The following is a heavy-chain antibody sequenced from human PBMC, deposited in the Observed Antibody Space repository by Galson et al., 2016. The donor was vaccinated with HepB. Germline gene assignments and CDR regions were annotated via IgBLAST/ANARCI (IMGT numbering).Heavy chain of an antibody. CDR2: IVIGGTT. V-gene: IGHV3-23*01. CDR3: TRAVYSSSWLLYYGMDV. CDR1: GFTFNNYA. J-gene: IGHJ6*02. Sequence: SLRLSCAASGFTFNNYAMTWVRQGPGKGLEWVSSIVIGGTTHYTESVKGRFTISRDNAKNTLYLQLNSLRGEDTAVYYCTRAVYSSSWLLYYGMDVWGQGTTVTVSS. D-gene: IGHD6-13*01.